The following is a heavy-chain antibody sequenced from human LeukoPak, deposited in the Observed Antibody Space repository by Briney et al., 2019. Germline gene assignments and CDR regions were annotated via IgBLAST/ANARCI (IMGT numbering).Heavy chain of an antibody. CDR3: ARDMDSSGYYFDY. CDR1: GFTFSSYT. CDR2: ISYDGSNN. D-gene: IGHD3-22*01. J-gene: IGHJ4*02. Sequence: GGSLRLSCAASGFTFSSYTMHWVRQAPGKGLEWVAVISYDGSNNYYTDSVKGRFTISRDNSKNTLYLQMNSLRAEDTAVYYCARDMDSSGYYFDYWGQGTLVTVSS. V-gene: IGHV3-30*04.